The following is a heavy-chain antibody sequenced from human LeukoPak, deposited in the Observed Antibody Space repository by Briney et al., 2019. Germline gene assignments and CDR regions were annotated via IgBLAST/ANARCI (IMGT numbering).Heavy chain of an antibody. CDR1: GFTFSNDW. CDR2: IKGDGSDK. V-gene: IGHV3-7*01. CDR3: ARDPETKRGRDGLDY. D-gene: IGHD1-14*01. Sequence: PGGSLRLSCAASGFTFSNDWMSWVRQAPGKGLEWMASIKGDGSDKYYVDSVKGRFTISRDNAKNSMCLQMNSLRAEDTAVYYCARDPETKRGRDGLDYWGPGTLVIVSS. J-gene: IGHJ4*02.